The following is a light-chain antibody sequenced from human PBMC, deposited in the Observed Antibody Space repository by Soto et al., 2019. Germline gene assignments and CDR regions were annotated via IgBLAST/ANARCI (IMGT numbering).Light chain of an antibody. CDR3: ASWDYSLSGVL. V-gene: IGLV1-47*01. CDR1: SSNIGSND. J-gene: IGLJ2*01. CDR2: RSN. Sequence: QSVLTQPPSASGTPGQRVTISCSGSSSNIGSNDAFWYQQLPGTAPKLLIYRSNQRPSGVPDRFSGSKSGTSASLAISVLRSEDEADYYCASWDYSLSGVLFGGGTKLTVL.